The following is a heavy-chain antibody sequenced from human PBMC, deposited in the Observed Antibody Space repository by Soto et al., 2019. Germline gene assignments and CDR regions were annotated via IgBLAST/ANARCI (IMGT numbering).Heavy chain of an antibody. CDR2: PSDHNGNT. D-gene: IGHD1-1*01. CDR1: GYPFTSYG. J-gene: IGHJ4*02. V-gene: IGHV1-18*01. Sequence: QVHLVQSGAEVKKPGASVKVSCKGPGYPFTSYGITRVRQDPGQGPEWMGWPSDHNGNTDYAQKLQSIVTVITDTTTSTAYMDLRTLRSDEKAVYYGARGRYGDYWGQGALVTVSS. CDR3: ARGRYGDY.